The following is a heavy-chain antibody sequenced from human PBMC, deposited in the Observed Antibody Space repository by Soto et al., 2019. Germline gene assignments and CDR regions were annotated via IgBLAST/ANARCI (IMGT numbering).Heavy chain of an antibody. CDR1: GASISGFY. Sequence: SETLSLTCTVSGASISGFYWSWIRKSARRGLEWIGRIYATGTTDYNPSLKSRVMMSVDTSKKQFSLKLRSVTAADTAVYYCVRDGTKTLRDWFDPWGQGISVTVSS. CDR2: IYATGTT. V-gene: IGHV4-4*07. CDR3: VRDGTKTLRDWFDP. D-gene: IGHD1-1*01. J-gene: IGHJ5*02.